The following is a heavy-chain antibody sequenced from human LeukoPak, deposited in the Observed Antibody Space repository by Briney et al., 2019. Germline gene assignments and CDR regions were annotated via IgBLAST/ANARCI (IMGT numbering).Heavy chain of an antibody. CDR2: IYHSGST. V-gene: IGHV4-38-2*02. D-gene: IGHD3-22*01. Sequence: SSETLSLTCTVSGYSISSGYYWGWIRQPPGKGLEWIGSIYHSGSTYYNPSLKSRVTISVDTSKNQFSLTLSSVTAADTAVYYCARDGLNYYDSIGWNQRAFDIWGQGTMVTVSS. J-gene: IGHJ3*02. CDR3: ARDGLNYYDSIGWNQRAFDI. CDR1: GYSISSGYY.